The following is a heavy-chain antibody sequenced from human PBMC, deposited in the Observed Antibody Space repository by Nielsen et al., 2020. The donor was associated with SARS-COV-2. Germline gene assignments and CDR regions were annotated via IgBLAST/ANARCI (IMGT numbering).Heavy chain of an antibody. J-gene: IGHJ4*02. V-gene: IGHV3-9*01. D-gene: IGHD6-13*01. CDR1: GFTFDDYA. CDR2: ISWNSGSI. CDR3: ANSPDVAAGTDY. Sequence: SLKISCAASGFTFDDYAMHWVRQAPGKGLEWVSGISWNSGSIGYADSVKGRFTISRDNAKNSLYLQMNSLRAEDTALYYCANSPDVAAGTDYWGQGTLVTVSS.